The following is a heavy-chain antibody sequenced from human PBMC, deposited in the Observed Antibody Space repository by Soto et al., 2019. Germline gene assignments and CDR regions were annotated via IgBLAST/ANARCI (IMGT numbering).Heavy chain of an antibody. D-gene: IGHD4-17*01. CDR2: IWYDGSNK. CDR3: ARAVSMTTVTTGWFDP. Sequence: GGSLRLSCAASGFTFSSYGMHWVRQAPGKGLEWVAVIWYDGSNKYYADSVKGRFTISRDNSKNTLYLQMNSLRAEDTAVYYCARAVSMTTVTTGWFDPWGQGTLVTVSS. CDR1: GFTFSSYG. V-gene: IGHV3-33*01. J-gene: IGHJ5*02.